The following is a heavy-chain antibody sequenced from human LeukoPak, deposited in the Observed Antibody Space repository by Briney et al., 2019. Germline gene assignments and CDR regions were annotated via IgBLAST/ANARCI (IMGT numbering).Heavy chain of an antibody. J-gene: IGHJ6*02. Sequence: GGSLKLSCAASGFTFSGSAMHWVRQASGKGLEWVGRIRSKANSYATAYAASVKDRFTISRDDSKNTAYLQINSLKTEDTAVYYCTSHAVVVRGGCMDVWGQGTTVTVSS. CDR1: GFTFSGSA. CDR2: IRSKANSYAT. D-gene: IGHD3-10*01. CDR3: TSHAVVVRGGCMDV. V-gene: IGHV3-73*01.